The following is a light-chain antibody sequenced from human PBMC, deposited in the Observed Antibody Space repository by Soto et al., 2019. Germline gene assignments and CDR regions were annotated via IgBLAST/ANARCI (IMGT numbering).Light chain of an antibody. CDR2: AAS. J-gene: IGKJ5*01. Sequence: DIQMTQSPSSLSASVGDTVTITCRSSQEVGRWLSWYQQKPGKAPKILIFAASSLQSGVPSRFSGSGSGTDFTLTISSLQPEDFAAYYCQQLKGYPITFGQGTRLEI. V-gene: IGKV1-12*01. CDR3: QQLKGYPIT. CDR1: QEVGRW.